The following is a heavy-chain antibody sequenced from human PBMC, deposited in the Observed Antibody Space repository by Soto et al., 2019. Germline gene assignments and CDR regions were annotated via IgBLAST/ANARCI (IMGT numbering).Heavy chain of an antibody. CDR2: IWSDGSNK. CDR1: GFTFSNYG. V-gene: IGHV3-33*01. Sequence: QVQLVESGRGVVQPGRSLRLSCAASGFTFSNYGMHWVRQAPGKGLEWVAVIWSDGSNKYYADSVKGRFTISRDNSKNTLYLKMNSVRAEDTAVYYCARGGYCSSTSCYTQRGGVERRLYYYYGMDVWGQGTTVTVSS. D-gene: IGHD2-2*02. J-gene: IGHJ6*02. CDR3: ARGGYCSSTSCYTQRGGVERRLYYYYGMDV.